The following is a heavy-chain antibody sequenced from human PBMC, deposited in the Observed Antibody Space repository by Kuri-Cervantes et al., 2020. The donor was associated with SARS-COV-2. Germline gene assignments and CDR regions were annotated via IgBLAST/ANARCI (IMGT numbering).Heavy chain of an antibody. CDR3: SRDPLDY. Sequence: LRLSCAVSGGSITSPTYSWNWIRQPPGKGLEWMGNIYPSGSTDYNPYLINRVTISLDRYKNQFSLKMTSLTAADTAVYYCSRDPLDYWGQGTLVTVSS. CDR2: IYPSGST. V-gene: IGHV4-30-2*01. CDR1: GGSITSPTYS. J-gene: IGHJ4*02.